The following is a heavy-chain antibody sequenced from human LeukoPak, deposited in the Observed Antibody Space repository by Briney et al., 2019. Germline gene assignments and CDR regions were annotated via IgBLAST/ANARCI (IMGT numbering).Heavy chain of an antibody. V-gene: IGHV3-43D*04. J-gene: IGHJ6*04. CDR1: GFTFDDYA. D-gene: IGHD4-11*01. CDR3: AKDLDYPQDYYYGMDV. Sequence: GGSLRLSCAASGFTFDDYAMHWVRQAPGKGLEWVSLISWDGGSTYYADSVKGRFTISRDNSKNSLYLQMNSLRAEDTALYYCAKDLDYPQDYYYGMDVWGKGTTVTVSS. CDR2: ISWDGGST.